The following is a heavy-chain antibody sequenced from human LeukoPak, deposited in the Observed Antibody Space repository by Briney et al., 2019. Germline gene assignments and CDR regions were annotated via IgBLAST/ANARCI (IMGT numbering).Heavy chain of an antibody. CDR1: GGSFSGYY. V-gene: IGHV4-34*01. J-gene: IGHJ4*02. D-gene: IGHD4-17*01. CDR3: ARGRGTTVTIFDY. Sequence: SETLSLTCAVYGGSFSGYYWSWIRQPPGKGLEWIGEINHSGSTNYNPPLKSRVTISVDTSKNQFSLKLSSVTAADTAVYYCARGRGTTVTIFDYWGQGTLVTVSS. CDR2: INHSGST.